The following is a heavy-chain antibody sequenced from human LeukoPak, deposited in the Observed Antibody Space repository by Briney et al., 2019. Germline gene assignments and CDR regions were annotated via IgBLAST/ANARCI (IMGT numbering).Heavy chain of an antibody. CDR3: ARDQHRDYESDYFDY. V-gene: IGHV1-69*05. Sequence: EASVKVSCKASGGTFSSYAISWVRQAPGQGLEWMGRIIPIFGTANYAQKFQGRVTITTDESTGTAYMELSSLRSEDTAVYYCARDQHRDYESDYFDYWGQGTLVTVSS. D-gene: IGHD4-17*01. CDR1: GGTFSSYA. J-gene: IGHJ4*02. CDR2: IIPIFGTA.